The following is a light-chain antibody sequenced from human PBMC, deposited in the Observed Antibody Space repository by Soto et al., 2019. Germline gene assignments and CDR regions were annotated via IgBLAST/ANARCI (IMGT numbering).Light chain of an antibody. V-gene: IGKV1-5*01. J-gene: IGKJ1*01. CDR1: QTVSSW. CDR3: QQYYSYSRT. Sequence: DIQMTQSPSTLSASVGDRVTITCRASQTVSSWVAWYQQKPGKAPKLLIYDVSSLESGVPSRFSGSGSGTEFTLTISSLQPDDFATYYCQQYYSYSRTFGQGTQVEVK. CDR2: DVS.